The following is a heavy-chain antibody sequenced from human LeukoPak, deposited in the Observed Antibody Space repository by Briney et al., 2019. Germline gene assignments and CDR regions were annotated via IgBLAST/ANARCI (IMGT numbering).Heavy chain of an antibody. Sequence: ASVKVSCKASGYTFTGYYMHWVRQAPGQGLERMGWINPNSGGTNYAQKFQGRVTMTRDTSISTAYMELSRLRSDDTAVYYCAKGVYCSSTSCYEGYYYYYYGMDVWGQGTTVTVSS. CDR2: INPNSGGT. CDR3: AKGVYCSSTSCYEGYYYYYYGMDV. D-gene: IGHD2-2*01. V-gene: IGHV1-2*02. J-gene: IGHJ6*02. CDR1: GYTFTGYY.